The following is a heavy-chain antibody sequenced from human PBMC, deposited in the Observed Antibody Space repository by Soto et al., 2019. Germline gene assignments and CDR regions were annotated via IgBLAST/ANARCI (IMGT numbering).Heavy chain of an antibody. Sequence: PSETLSLTCTVSGGSISSGDYYWSWIRQPPGKGLEWIGCIYYSGSTYYNPSLKSRVTISVDTSKNQFSLKLSSVTAADTAVYYCARGGYSSSWYKYYGMDVWGQGTTVTVSS. CDR3: ARGGYSSSWYKYYGMDV. CDR2: IYYSGST. V-gene: IGHV4-30-4*01. CDR1: GGSISSGDYY. J-gene: IGHJ6*02. D-gene: IGHD6-13*01.